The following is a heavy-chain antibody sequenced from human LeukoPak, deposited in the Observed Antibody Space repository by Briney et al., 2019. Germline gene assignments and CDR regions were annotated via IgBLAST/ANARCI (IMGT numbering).Heavy chain of an antibody. Sequence: SETLSLTCSVSGGSIYSGTYYWSWIRQPAGKGLEWIGRIYTSGSTNYNPSLKSRVTISVDTSKNQFSLKLSSVTAADTAVYYCARDGIVGVLDIWGQGTMVTVSS. CDR1: GGSIYSGTYY. V-gene: IGHV4-61*02. J-gene: IGHJ3*02. CDR3: ARDGIVGVLDI. CDR2: IYTSGST. D-gene: IGHD1-26*01.